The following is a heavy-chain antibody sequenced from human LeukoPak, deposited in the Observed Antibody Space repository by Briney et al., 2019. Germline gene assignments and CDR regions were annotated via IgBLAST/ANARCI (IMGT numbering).Heavy chain of an antibody. CDR3: ARISRDGYIFDY. J-gene: IGHJ4*02. CDR2: IIPIFGTA. CDR1: GGTFSSYA. V-gene: IGHV1-69*05. D-gene: IGHD5-24*01. Sequence: GASVKVSCEASGGTFSSYAISWVRQAPGQGLEWMGGIIPIFGTANYAQKFQGRVTITTDESTSTAYMELSSLRSEDTAVYYCARISRDGYIFDYWGQGTLVTVS.